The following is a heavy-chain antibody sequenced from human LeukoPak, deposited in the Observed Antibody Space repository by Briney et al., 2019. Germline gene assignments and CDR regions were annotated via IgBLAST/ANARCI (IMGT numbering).Heavy chain of an antibody. D-gene: IGHD3-10*01. J-gene: IGHJ4*02. CDR3: ARAGSHWHYVY. CDR1: GFTFSGFS. CDR2: IKQDGSER. Sequence: GGSLRLSCAASGFTFSGFSMSWVRQSPTKGLEWVANIKQDGSERYYVDSVKGRFTISRDNAKNSLSLQMNNLRVEDAAVYYCARAGSHWHYVYWGQGTVVTVSS. V-gene: IGHV3-7*01.